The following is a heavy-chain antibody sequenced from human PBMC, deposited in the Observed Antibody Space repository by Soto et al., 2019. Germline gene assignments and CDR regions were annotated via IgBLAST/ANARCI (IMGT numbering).Heavy chain of an antibody. CDR1: GGSFSGYY. Sequence: SETLSLTCAVYGGSFSGYYWSWIRQPPGKGLEWIGEINHSGSTNYNPSLKSRVTISVDTSKNQFSLKLSSVTAADTAVYYCARVSERGIDYWGQGTLVTVSS. CDR2: INHSGST. V-gene: IGHV4-34*01. J-gene: IGHJ4*02. CDR3: ARVSERGIDY. D-gene: IGHD7-27*01.